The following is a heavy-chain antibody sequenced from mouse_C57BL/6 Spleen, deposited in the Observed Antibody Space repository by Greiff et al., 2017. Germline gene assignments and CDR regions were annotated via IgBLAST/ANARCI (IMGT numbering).Heavy chain of an antibody. Sequence: QVQLQQPGAELVMPGASVKLSCKASGYTFTSYWMHWVKQRPGQGLAWIGEIDPSDSYTNYNQKFKGKSTLTVDKSSSTAYMQLSSLTSEDSAVYYCARGWLLLYAMDYWGQGTSVTVSS. CDR2: IDPSDSYT. CDR1: GYTFTSYW. J-gene: IGHJ4*01. V-gene: IGHV1-69*01. D-gene: IGHD2-3*01. CDR3: ARGWLLLYAMDY.